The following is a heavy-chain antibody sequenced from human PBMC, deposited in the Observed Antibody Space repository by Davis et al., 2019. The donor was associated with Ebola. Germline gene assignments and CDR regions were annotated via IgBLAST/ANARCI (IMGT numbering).Heavy chain of an antibody. V-gene: IGHV3-48*01. J-gene: IGHJ4*02. Sequence: GESLKISCAASGFTFSTYNMDWVRQAPGKGLEWVANIGSDTHYADSVKGRFTISRDNAKNSLYLQMNSLRAEDTAVYYCARDIVLMVYAGYDYWGQGTLVTVSS. CDR3: ARDIVLMVYAGYDY. D-gene: IGHD2-8*01. CDR1: GFTFSTYN. CDR2: IGSDT.